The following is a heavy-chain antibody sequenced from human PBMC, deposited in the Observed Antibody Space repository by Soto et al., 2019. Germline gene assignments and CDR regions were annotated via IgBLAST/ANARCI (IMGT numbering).Heavy chain of an antibody. CDR3: ARVYDSYGWGGFDY. CDR1: GFSFNTYG. D-gene: IGHD5-18*01. J-gene: IGHJ4*02. CDR2: ISTYNT. Sequence: QVHLVQSGAEVKKPGASVKVSCTASGFSFNTYGITWVRQAPGQGPEWMGWISTYNTKYAQKFEGRVTMTTDTVTTDTSTTIAYMELVSLRPDDTAVYYCARVYDSYGWGGFDYWGQGTLVTVSS. V-gene: IGHV1-18*04.